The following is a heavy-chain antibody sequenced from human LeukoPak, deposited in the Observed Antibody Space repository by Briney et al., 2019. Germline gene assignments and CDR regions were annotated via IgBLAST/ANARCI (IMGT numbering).Heavy chain of an antibody. Sequence: GGSLRLSCAASGFTFNSYAMSWVRQAPGKGLEWVSTISGNGGSTYYADSVKGRFTISRDNSKNTLYLQMNSLRAEDTAVYYCAKDSSSWYVEYFQHWGQGTLVTVSS. J-gene: IGHJ1*01. CDR1: GFTFNSYA. CDR2: ISGNGGST. CDR3: AKDSSSWYVEYFQH. D-gene: IGHD6-13*01. V-gene: IGHV3-23*01.